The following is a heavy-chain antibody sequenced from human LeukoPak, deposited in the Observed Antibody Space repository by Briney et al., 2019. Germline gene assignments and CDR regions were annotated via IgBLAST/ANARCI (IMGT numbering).Heavy chain of an antibody. CDR1: GGTFISYA. CDR2: IIPIFGTA. CDR3: ARGIRYFDWVAFDI. D-gene: IGHD3-9*01. J-gene: IGHJ3*02. V-gene: IGHV1-69*01. Sequence: SVKVSCKASGGTFISYAIIWVRQASGQGLVWMGGIIPIFGTANYAQKFQGRVTITADESTSTAYMELSSLRSEDTAVYYCARGIRYFDWVAFDIWGQGTMVTVSS.